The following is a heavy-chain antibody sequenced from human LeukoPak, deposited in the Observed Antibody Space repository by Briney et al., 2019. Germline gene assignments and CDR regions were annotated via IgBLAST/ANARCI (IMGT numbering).Heavy chain of an antibody. CDR1: GFTFSSYA. CDR2: ISGSGGST. Sequence: PGGSLRLSCAASGFTFSSYAMSWVRQTPGKGLEWVSAISGSGGSTYYADSVKGRFTISRDNSKNTLYLQMNSLRAEDTAVYYCANWGGVWSGYHYWGQGTLVTVSS. D-gene: IGHD3-3*01. J-gene: IGHJ4*02. V-gene: IGHV3-23*01. CDR3: ANWGGVWSGYHY.